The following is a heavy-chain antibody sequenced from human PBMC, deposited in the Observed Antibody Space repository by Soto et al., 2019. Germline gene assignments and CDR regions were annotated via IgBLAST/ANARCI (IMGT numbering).Heavy chain of an antibody. J-gene: IGHJ4*02. V-gene: IGHV1-69*15. CDR1: GGTFYTYT. D-gene: IGHD5-18*01. Sequence: QVQLVQSGAEVRKPGSSVQVSCKASGGTFYTYTFSWVRQAQGQGLEWMGSITPIYPTTTYAEEFQGRLTVTADASTNTAYMELNRLTSEDTAVYYCARIPRYSFPTSDDLDSWRQGTLVSVSS. CDR3: ARIPRYSFPTSDDLDS. CDR2: ITPIYPTT.